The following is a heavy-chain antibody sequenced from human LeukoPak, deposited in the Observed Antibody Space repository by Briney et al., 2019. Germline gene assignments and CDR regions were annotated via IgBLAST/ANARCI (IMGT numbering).Heavy chain of an antibody. D-gene: IGHD3-10*01. CDR3: ARGGFSSFFDY. Sequence: GASVKVSCKASGGTFSSYAISWVRQAPGQGLEWMGRIIPILDMADYAQKFQGRVTITADKSTSTAYMELSSLRSEDTAVYYCARGGFSSFFDYWGQGTLVTVSS. V-gene: IGHV1-69*04. CDR2: IIPILDMA. CDR1: GGTFSSYA. J-gene: IGHJ4*02.